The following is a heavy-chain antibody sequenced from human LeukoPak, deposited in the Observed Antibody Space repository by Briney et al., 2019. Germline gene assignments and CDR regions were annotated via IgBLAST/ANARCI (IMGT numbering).Heavy chain of an antibody. CDR2: INQDGSEK. J-gene: IGHJ3*02. CDR3: TRDVREAYDI. D-gene: IGHD3-16*01. Sequence: PGGSLRLSCEASGFRFGGFWMNWVSQAPGKGPERVANINQDGSEKLYVDSVKGRFTISRDNAKNSLYLQMNSLRVEDTAVYYCTRDVREAYDIWGHGTMVTVSS. CDR1: GFRFGGFW. V-gene: IGHV3-7*01.